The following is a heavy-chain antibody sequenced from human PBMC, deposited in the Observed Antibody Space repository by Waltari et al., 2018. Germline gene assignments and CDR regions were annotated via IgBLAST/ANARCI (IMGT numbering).Heavy chain of an antibody. D-gene: IGHD4-17*01. J-gene: IGHJ4*02. Sequence: EVQLVESGGGLVQPGGSLRLSCVASGFTFSRYSMHWVRQAPGRGLEWVSYISSSSSTVYYADSVKGRFTISIDNAKNSLYLQMNGLRAEDTAVYYCARDYYGDYLFDYWGQGTLVTVSS. CDR3: ARDYYGDYLFDY. CDR2: ISSSSSTV. CDR1: GFTFSRYS. V-gene: IGHV3-48*01.